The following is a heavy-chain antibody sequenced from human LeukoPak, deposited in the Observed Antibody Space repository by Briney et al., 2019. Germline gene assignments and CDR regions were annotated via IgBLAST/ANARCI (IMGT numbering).Heavy chain of an antibody. CDR2: ISAYNGNT. CDR3: ARGYYYDSSGHFDY. Sequence: ASVKVSCKASGYTFTSYGISSVRQAPGQGLEWMGWISAYNGNTNYAQKLQGRVTMTTDTSTSTAYTELRSLRSDDTAVYYCARGYYYDSSGHFDYWGQGTLVTVSS. V-gene: IGHV1-18*01. CDR1: GYTFTSYG. D-gene: IGHD3-22*01. J-gene: IGHJ4*02.